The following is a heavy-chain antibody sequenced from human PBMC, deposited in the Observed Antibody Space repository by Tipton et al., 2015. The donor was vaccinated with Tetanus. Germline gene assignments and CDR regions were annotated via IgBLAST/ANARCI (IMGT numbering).Heavy chain of an antibody. CDR3: ARDQARGARGWNYFDY. J-gene: IGHJ4*02. CDR2: IYYSGST. V-gene: IGHV4-31*03. D-gene: IGHD1-26*01. CDR1: GGSISSGGYY. Sequence: LVKPTQTLSLTCTVSGGSISSGGYYWSWIRQHPGKGLEWIGDIYYSGSTYYNPSLKSRGTISVDTSKNQFSLKLNSVTAADTAVYYCARDQARGARGWNYFDYWGQGTLVTVSS.